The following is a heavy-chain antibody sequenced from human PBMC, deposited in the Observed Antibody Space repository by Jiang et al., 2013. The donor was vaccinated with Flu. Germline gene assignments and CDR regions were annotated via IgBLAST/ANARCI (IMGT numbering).Heavy chain of an antibody. CDR1: GYTFTGYY. D-gene: IGHD3-10*01. CDR2: INPNSGGT. V-gene: IGHV1-2*02. J-gene: IGHJ4*02. CDR3: ARSRPSITMVRGVTLDY. Sequence: VQLVESGAEVKKPGASVKVSCKASGYTFTGYYMHWVRQAPGQGLEWMGWINPNSGGTNYAQKFQGRVTMTRDTSISTAYMELSRLRSDDTAVYYCARSRPSITMVRGVTLDYWGQGTLVTVSS.